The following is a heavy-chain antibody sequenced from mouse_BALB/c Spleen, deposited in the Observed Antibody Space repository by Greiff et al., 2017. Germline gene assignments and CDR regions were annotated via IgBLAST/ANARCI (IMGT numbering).Heavy chain of an antibody. D-gene: IGHD1-1*01. CDR1: GFSLTGYG. CDR2: IWGDGST. J-gene: IGHJ4*01. Sequence: VQRVESGPGLVAPSQSLSITCTVSGFSLTGYGVNWVRQPPGKGLEWLGMIWGDGSTDYNSALKSRLSISKDNSKSQVFLKMNSLQTDDTARYYCARDYDYYGSSYEGYAMDYWGQGTSVTVSS. CDR3: ARDYDYYGSSYEGYAMDY. V-gene: IGHV2-6-7*01.